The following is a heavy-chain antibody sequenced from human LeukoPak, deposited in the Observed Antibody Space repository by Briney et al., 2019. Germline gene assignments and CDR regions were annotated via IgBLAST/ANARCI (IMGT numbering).Heavy chain of an antibody. V-gene: IGHV4-59*01. CDR3: ARDGMVRGAIGAFDI. CDR2: IYYSGST. CDR1: GGSISSYY. J-gene: IGHJ3*02. Sequence: SETLSLTCTVSGGSISSYYWSWIRQPPGKGLEWIGYIYYSGSTNYNPSLKSRVTISVDTSKNQFSLKLSSVTAADTAVYYCARDGMVRGAIGAFDIWGQGTMVTVSS. D-gene: IGHD3-10*01.